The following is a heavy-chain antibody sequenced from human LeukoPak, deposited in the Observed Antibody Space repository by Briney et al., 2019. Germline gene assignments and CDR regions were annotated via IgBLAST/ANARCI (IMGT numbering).Heavy chain of an antibody. CDR2: INHSGST. J-gene: IGHJ6*03. Sequence: SETLSLTCAVYGGSFSGYYWSWIRQPPGKGLEWIGEINHSGSTNYNPSLKSRVTISVDTSKNQFSLKLSSVTAADTAVYYCASASPGYSSSWYLLNYYYYMDVWGKGTTVTVSS. V-gene: IGHV4-34*01. CDR3: ASASPGYSSSWYLLNYYYYMDV. D-gene: IGHD6-13*01. CDR1: GGSFSGYY.